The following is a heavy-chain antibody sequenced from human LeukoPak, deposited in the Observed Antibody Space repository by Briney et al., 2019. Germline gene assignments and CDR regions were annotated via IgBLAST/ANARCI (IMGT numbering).Heavy chain of an antibody. CDR2: IYTSGST. J-gene: IGHJ5*02. D-gene: IGHD3-22*01. Sequence: PSETLSLTCTVSGGSISSYYWSWIRQPAGKGLEWIGRIYTSGSTNYNPSLKSRVTMSVGTSKNQFSLKLSSVTAADTAVYYCARDVYYDSSGYYLSWFDPWGQGTLVTVSS. V-gene: IGHV4-4*07. CDR1: GGSISSYY. CDR3: ARDVYYDSSGYYLSWFDP.